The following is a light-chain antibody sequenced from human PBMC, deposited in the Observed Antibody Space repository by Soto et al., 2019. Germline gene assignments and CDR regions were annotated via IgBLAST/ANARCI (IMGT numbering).Light chain of an antibody. V-gene: IGKV1-5*01. Sequence: DIQMTQSPSTLSASVGDRVTITCRASQSIGSWLAWYQQQPGKAPKLLIYDASTLESGVPSRFSGSGSGTEFTLTISSLQFDDSATDYCQQYNSYSYTFGQGTKLEIK. J-gene: IGKJ2*01. CDR2: DAS. CDR3: QQYNSYSYT. CDR1: QSIGSW.